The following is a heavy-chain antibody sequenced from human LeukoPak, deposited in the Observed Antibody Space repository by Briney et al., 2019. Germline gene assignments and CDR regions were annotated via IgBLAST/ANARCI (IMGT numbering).Heavy chain of an antibody. D-gene: IGHD2-2*01. CDR2: ISGSGGST. CDR1: GFTFSSYG. CDR3: AKDPRSYCSSTSCYEEDAFDI. Sequence: GGTLRLSCAASGFTFSSYGMSWVRQAPGKGLEWVSAISGSGGSTYYADSVKGRFTISRDNSKNTLYLQMNSLRAEDTAVYYCAKDPRSYCSSTSCYEEDAFDIWGQGTMVTVSS. V-gene: IGHV3-23*01. J-gene: IGHJ3*02.